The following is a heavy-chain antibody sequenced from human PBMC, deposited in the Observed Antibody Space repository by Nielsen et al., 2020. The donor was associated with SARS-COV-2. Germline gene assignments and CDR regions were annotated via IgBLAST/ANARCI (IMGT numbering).Heavy chain of an antibody. CDR3: ARHAPGYYDY. CDR2: VYSSGST. Sequence: SETLSLTCTVSGGSITSYYWSWIRQPPGKGLEWIGYVYSSGSTSYNPSLKGRVTTSVDTSKNQFSLSLSSVTAADTAVYYCARHAPGYYDYWGQGTLVTVSS. CDR1: GGSITSYY. J-gene: IGHJ4*02. D-gene: IGHD3-22*01. V-gene: IGHV4-59*08.